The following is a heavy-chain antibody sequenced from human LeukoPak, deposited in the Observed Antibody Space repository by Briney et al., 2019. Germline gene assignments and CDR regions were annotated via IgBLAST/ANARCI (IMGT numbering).Heavy chain of an antibody. D-gene: IGHD6-19*01. CDR2: IYTSGST. CDR1: GGSISSYY. J-gene: IGHJ4*02. Sequence: SETLSLTCTVSGGSISSYYWGWIRQPAGKGLEWIGRIYTSGSTNYNPSLKSRVTMSVDTSKNQFSLKLSSVTATDTAVYYCARDDSSGSQGYWGQGTLVTVSS. V-gene: IGHV4-4*07. CDR3: ARDDSSGSQGY.